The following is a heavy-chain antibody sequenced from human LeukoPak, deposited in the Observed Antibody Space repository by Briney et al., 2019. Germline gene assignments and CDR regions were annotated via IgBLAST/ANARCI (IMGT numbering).Heavy chain of an antibody. CDR2: IYYSGGDM. J-gene: IGHJ3*02. Sequence: PSETLSLTCTVSGGSINNYYWSWIRQPPGKGLEWIGYIYYSGGDMNYNPSLKSRLTISVDTSKNQISLMLTSMTAADTAVYYCARQPAATAAFDIWAQGTMVTVS. CDR1: GGSINNYY. V-gene: IGHV4-59*08. CDR3: ARQPAATAAFDI. D-gene: IGHD5-18*01.